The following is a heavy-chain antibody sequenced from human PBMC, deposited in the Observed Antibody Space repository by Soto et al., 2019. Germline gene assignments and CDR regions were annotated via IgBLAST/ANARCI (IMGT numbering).Heavy chain of an antibody. CDR1: GFTVSSIY. Sequence: EVQLVESGGGLVQPGGSLRLSCAASGFTVSSIYMSGVRQPPGKGLEWVSVIYTGGSTYYEDSVKGRFTISRDNSRNSLYLQMNSLRAEDTAVYYCARDHGVSALAGAFDIWGQGTLVTVSS. V-gene: IGHV3-66*01. D-gene: IGHD3-3*02. CDR3: ARDHGVSALAGAFDI. J-gene: IGHJ3*02. CDR2: IYTGGST.